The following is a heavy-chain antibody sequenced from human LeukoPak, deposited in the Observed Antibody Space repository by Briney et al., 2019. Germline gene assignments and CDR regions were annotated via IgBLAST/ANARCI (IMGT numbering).Heavy chain of an antibody. D-gene: IGHD1-26*01. Sequence: PSETLSLTCTVSGGSISSSNYSWGWIRQPPGKGLEWIGNIYYSGGTYYNPSLKSRVTISVDTSKNQFSLKLSSVTAADTAVYYCARGGSYPGMDVWGQGTTVTVSS. CDR2: IYYSGGT. J-gene: IGHJ6*02. CDR1: GGSISSSNYS. CDR3: ARGGSYPGMDV. V-gene: IGHV4-39*01.